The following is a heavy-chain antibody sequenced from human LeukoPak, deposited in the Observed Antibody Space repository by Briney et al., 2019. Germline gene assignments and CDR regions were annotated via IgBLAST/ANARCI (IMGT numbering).Heavy chain of an antibody. CDR2: IIPIFGTA. J-gene: IGHJ3*02. CDR1: GGTFSSYA. Sequence: GASVKVSCKASGGTFSSYAISWVRQAPGQGLEWMGGIIPIFGTANYAQKFQGRVTITADESTSTAYMELSSLRSEDTAVYYCARGEVGALGGAFDIWGQGTMVTVSS. CDR3: ARGEVGALGGAFDI. D-gene: IGHD1-26*01. V-gene: IGHV1-69*13.